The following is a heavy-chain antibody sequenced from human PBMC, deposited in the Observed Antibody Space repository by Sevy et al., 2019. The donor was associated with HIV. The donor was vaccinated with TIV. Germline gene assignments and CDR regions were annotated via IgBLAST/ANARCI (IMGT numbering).Heavy chain of an antibody. J-gene: IGHJ6*03. CDR2: IRSKAYGGKT. D-gene: IGHD3-3*01. Sequence: GGSLRFPCTASGFTFGDYPMSWFRQAPGKGREGLGFIRSKAYGGKTENAAAVKGRFTISRDDSKSIAYLQMNSLKTEDTAAYYCTRGPRRSGYDPSYFYYMDVWGKGTTVTVSS. CDR1: GFTFGDYP. V-gene: IGHV3-49*03. CDR3: TRGPRRSGYDPSYFYYMDV.